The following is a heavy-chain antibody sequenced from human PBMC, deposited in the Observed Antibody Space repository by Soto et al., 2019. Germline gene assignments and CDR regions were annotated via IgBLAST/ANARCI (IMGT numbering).Heavy chain of an antibody. CDR1: GYTFSSSD. CDR3: AREGLFGFGESLTTSYYYYAMDV. D-gene: IGHD3-10*01. J-gene: IGHJ6*02. Sequence: GASVKVSCTASGYTFSSSDINWVRQATGQGLEWMGWMNPNSGNTGYAQKFQGRVTMTRNTSISTAYMELSSLRSEDTAVYYCAREGLFGFGESLTTSYYYYAMDVWGQGTTVTVSS. V-gene: IGHV1-8*01. CDR2: MNPNSGNT.